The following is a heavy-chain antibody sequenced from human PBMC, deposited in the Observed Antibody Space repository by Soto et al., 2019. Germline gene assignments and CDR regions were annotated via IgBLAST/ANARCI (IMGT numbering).Heavy chain of an antibody. V-gene: IGHV4-39*01. CDR2: IYYSGST. J-gene: IGHJ4*02. Sequence: QLQLQESGPGLVKPSETLSLTCTVSGGSISSSSYYWGWIRQPPGKGLEWIGSIYYSGSTYYNPSLKSRVTISVDTSKNQFSLKLSSVTAADTAVYYCASPGQEQWLVLYWGQGTLVTVSS. CDR3: ASPGQEQWLVLY. D-gene: IGHD6-19*01. CDR1: GGSISSSSYY.